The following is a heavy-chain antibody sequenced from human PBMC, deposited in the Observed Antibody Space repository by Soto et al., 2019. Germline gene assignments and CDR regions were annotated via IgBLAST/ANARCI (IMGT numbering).Heavy chain of an antibody. J-gene: IGHJ4*02. V-gene: IGHV1-18*01. CDR3: ARSGHDYDILTGYYRPFDY. D-gene: IGHD3-9*01. CDR2: ISAYNGNT. Sequence: ASVKVSCKASGYTFTSYGISWVRQAPGQGLEWMGWISAYNGNTNYAQKLQGRVTMTTDTSTSTAYMELRSLRSDDTAVYYCARSGHDYDILTGYYRPFDYWGQGTLVTVSS. CDR1: GYTFTSYG.